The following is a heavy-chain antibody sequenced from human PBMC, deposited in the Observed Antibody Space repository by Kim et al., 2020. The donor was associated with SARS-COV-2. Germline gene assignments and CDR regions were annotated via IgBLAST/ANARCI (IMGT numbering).Heavy chain of an antibody. CDR3: ARGRTVAGTGHYYYYYGMDV. CDR1: GGSISSYY. V-gene: IGHV4-59*01. Sequence: SETLSLTCTVSGGSISSYYWSWIRQPPGKGLEWIGYIYYSGSTNYNPSLKSRVTISVDTSKNQFSLKLSSVTAADTAVYYCARGRTVAGTGHYYYYYGMDVWGQGTTVTVSS. D-gene: IGHD6-19*01. J-gene: IGHJ6*02. CDR2: IYYSGST.